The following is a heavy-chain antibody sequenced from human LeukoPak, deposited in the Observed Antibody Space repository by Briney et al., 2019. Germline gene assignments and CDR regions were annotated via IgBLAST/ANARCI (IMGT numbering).Heavy chain of an antibody. CDR3: ARPAYSGSYHNYYYYMDV. Sequence: GASLKISFKGSGSRFTSYWIGWVRQMPGKGLEWMGIIYPGDSDTRYSPSFQGQVTISADKSISTAYLQWSSLKASDTAMYYCARPAYSGSYHNYYYYMDVWGKGTTVTVS. V-gene: IGHV5-51*01. J-gene: IGHJ6*03. CDR1: GSRFTSYW. CDR2: IYPGDSDT. D-gene: IGHD1-26*01.